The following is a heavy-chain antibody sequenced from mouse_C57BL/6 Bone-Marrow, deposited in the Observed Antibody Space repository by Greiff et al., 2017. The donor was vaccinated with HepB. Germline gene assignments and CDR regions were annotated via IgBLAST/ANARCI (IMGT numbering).Heavy chain of an antibody. Sequence: VQLKQSGAELVRPGASVKLSCTASGFNITDDYMHWVKQRPEQGLEWIGWIDPENGDTEYASKFQGKATITADTSSNTAYLQLSSLTSEDTAVYYCTTPLGPYAMDYWGQGTSVTVSS. CDR1: GFNITDDY. V-gene: IGHV14-4*01. CDR2: IDPENGDT. CDR3: TTPLGPYAMDY. J-gene: IGHJ4*01. D-gene: IGHD4-1*01.